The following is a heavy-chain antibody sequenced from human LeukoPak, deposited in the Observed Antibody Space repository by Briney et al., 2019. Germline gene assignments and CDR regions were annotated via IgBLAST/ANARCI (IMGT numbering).Heavy chain of an antibody. CDR2: ISAYNGNT. Sequence: ASVKVSCKASGYTFTSYGISWVRQAPGQALEWMGWISAYNGNTNYAQKLQGRVTMTTDTSTSTAYMELRSLRSDDTAVYYCARDGELWFGEQYNWFDPWGQGTLVTVSS. CDR1: GYTFTSYG. V-gene: IGHV1-18*01. CDR3: ARDGELWFGEQYNWFDP. J-gene: IGHJ5*02. D-gene: IGHD3-10*01.